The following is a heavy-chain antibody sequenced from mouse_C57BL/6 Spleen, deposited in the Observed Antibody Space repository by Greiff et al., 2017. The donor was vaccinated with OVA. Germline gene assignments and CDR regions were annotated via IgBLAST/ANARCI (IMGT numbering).Heavy chain of an antibody. D-gene: IGHD2-5*01. J-gene: IGHJ4*01. CDR3: AREYSNYVDYYAMDY. V-gene: IGHV3-6*01. CDR1: GYSITSGYY. CDR2: ISYDGSN. Sequence: VQLKESGPGLVKPSQSLSLTCSVTGYSITSGYYWNWIRQFPGNKLEWMGYISYDGSNNYNPSLKNRISITRDTSKNQFFLKLNSVTTEDTATYYCAREYSNYVDYYAMDYWGQGTSVTVSS.